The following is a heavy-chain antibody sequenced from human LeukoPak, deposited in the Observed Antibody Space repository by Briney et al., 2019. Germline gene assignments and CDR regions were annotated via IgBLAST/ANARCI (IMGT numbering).Heavy chain of an antibody. CDR2: ISTSSSYI. CDR3: ARGDYGGNIFEY. CDR1: GFTFSSYS. D-gene: IGHD4-23*01. J-gene: IGHJ4*02. V-gene: IGHV3-21*04. Sequence: GGSLRLSCAASGFTFSSYSMNWVRQAPGKGLEWVASISTSSSYIYYADSLKGRFTISRDNAKNSMYLQMNSLRTEDTAVYYCARGDYGGNIFEYWGQGILVTVSS.